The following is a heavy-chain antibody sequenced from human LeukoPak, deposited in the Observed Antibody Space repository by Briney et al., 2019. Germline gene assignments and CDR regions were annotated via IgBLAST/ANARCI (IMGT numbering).Heavy chain of an antibody. CDR3: GWFDP. CDR2: IYPGDSAT. Sequence: GGSLQISCKGSGYSFTSYWIAWGRQMPGKGLEGMGIIYPGDSATRYSPSFQGQVTISADKSISTAYLQWSSLKASDTAMYYVGWFDPWGLGTLVTVSS. D-gene: IGHD1-26*01. J-gene: IGHJ5*02. CDR1: GYSFTSYW. V-gene: IGHV5-51*01.